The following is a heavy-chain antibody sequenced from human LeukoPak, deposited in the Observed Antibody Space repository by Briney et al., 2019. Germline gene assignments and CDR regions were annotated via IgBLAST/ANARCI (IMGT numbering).Heavy chain of an antibody. CDR3: AKNHGASTAYDY. CDR1: GFTFSSNA. D-gene: IGHD1-14*01. J-gene: IGHJ4*02. V-gene: IGHV3-23*01. CDR2: MSGSGNRI. Sequence: GGSLRLSCAASGFTFSSNAMTWVRQAPGKGLEWVSAMSGSGNRIYYADSVKGRFTISRDNSKNTLYLQMNSLRAEDTAIYYCAKNHGASTAYDYWGQGTLVTVSS.